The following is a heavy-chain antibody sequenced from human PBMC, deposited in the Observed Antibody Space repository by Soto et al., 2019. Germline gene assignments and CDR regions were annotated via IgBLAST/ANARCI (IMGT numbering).Heavy chain of an antibody. CDR3: ARDSSASYGMDV. Sequence: PVGSLRLSCASSVFTFSSYAMHCVRQAPGKWLEWVAVISYDGSNKYYADSVKGRFTISRDNSKNTLYLQMNSLRAEDTAVYYCARDSSASYGMDVGGQGNTVAV. J-gene: IGHJ6*02. D-gene: IGHD5-18*01. V-gene: IGHV3-30-3*01. CDR1: VFTFSSYA. CDR2: ISYDGSNK.